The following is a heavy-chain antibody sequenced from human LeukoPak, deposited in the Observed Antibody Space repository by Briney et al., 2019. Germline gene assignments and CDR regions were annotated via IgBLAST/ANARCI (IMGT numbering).Heavy chain of an antibody. J-gene: IGHJ3*02. V-gene: IGHV3-23*01. CDR2: IGGSGVNT. CDR1: GFTFSNAW. Sequence: GGSLRLSCAASGFTFSNAWMSWVRQAPGKGLEWVSTIGGSGVNTYYADSVKGRFAISRDNSKNTLYLQMNSLRADDTAVYYCAKEGEQQLVRYAFDIWGQGTLVTVSS. D-gene: IGHD6-13*01. CDR3: AKEGEQQLVRYAFDI.